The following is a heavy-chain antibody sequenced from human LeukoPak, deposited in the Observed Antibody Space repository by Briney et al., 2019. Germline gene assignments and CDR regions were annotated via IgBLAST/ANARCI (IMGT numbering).Heavy chain of an antibody. J-gene: IGHJ6*03. Sequence: PGGSLRLSCAASGFTVSSNYMSWVRQAPGKGLEWVSVIYSGGSTYYADSVKGRFTISRDNSKNTLYLQMNSLRAEDTAVYYCARIGGSGTTSGGYYYYMDVWGKGTTVTVSS. CDR3: ARIGGSGTTSGGYYYYMDV. CDR1: GFTVSSNY. V-gene: IGHV3-66*01. CDR2: IYSGGST. D-gene: IGHD3-16*01.